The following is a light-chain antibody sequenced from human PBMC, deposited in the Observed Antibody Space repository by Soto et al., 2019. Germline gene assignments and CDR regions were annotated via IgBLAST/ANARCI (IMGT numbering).Light chain of an antibody. CDR1: SSDVGSHNR. CDR2: EVS. CDR3: SSYTASTSHVV. V-gene: IGLV2-18*02. Sequence: QPVLTQPPSVSGSPGQSVTISCTGTSSDVGSHNRVSWYQQSPGSAPKLMIYEVSNRPSGVPDRFSGSRSGNTASLTISGLQSEDEADYYCSSYTASTSHVVFGGGTSSPS. J-gene: IGLJ2*01.